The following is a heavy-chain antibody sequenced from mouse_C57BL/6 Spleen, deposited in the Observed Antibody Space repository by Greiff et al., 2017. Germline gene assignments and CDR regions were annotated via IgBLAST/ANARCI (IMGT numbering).Heavy chain of an antibody. CDR3: ARLGRDFDV. V-gene: IGHV1-61*01. CDR1: GYTFTSYW. J-gene: IGHJ1*03. D-gene: IGHD4-1*01. Sequence: VQLQQPGAELVRPGSSVKLYCKASGYTFTSYWMAWVKQRPGQGLEWIGNIYPSDSETHYNQKFKDKATLTVDKSSSTAYMQLSSLTSEDSAVYYCARLGRDFDVWGTGTTVTVSS. CDR2: IYPSDSET.